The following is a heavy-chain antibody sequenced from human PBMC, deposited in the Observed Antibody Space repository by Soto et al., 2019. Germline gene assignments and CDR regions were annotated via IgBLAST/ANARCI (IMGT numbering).Heavy chain of an antibody. CDR2: LDGSGGAT. Sequence: PGVSLRLSFAASGFPSSGSTFSSPAMSWVRQAPGKGLEWVSALDGSGGATYYADSVKGRFTVSRDNSKSTLYLQLNSLRAEDTAVYYCAKVKTWTCLDYWGQGTLVNVSS. CDR3: AKVKTWTCLDY. D-gene: IGHD5-12*01. V-gene: IGHV3-23*01. CDR1: GFPSSGSTFSSPA. J-gene: IGHJ4*02.